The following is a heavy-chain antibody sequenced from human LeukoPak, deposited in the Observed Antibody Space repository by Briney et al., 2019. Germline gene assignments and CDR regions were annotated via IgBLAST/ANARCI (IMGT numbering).Heavy chain of an antibody. CDR3: AKIPGYYDSSGYSTRDAFDI. V-gene: IGHV3-30*02. CDR2: IRYDGSNK. Sequence: GGSLRLSCAASGFTFSSYGMHWVRQAPGKGLEWEAFIRYDGSNKYYADSVKGRFTISRDNSKNTLFLQMNSLRAEDTAVYYCAKIPGYYDSSGYSTRDAFDIWGQGTMVTVSS. CDR1: GFTFSSYG. D-gene: IGHD3-22*01. J-gene: IGHJ3*02.